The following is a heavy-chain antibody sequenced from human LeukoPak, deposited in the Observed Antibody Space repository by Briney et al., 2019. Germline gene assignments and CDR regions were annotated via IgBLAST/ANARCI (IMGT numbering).Heavy chain of an antibody. Sequence: SETLSLTCAVYGGSFSGYYWSWIRQPPGKGLEWIGEINHSGSTNYNPSLKSRVTISVDTSKNQFSPKLSSVTAADTAVYYCALRSRRKLLNSSGYYPRGFDPWGQGTLVTVSS. CDR2: INHSGST. J-gene: IGHJ5*02. CDR3: ALRSRRKLLNSSGYYPRGFDP. CDR1: GGSFSGYY. V-gene: IGHV4-34*01. D-gene: IGHD3-22*01.